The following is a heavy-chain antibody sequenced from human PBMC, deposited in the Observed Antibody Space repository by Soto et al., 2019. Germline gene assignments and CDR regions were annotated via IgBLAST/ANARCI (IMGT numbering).Heavy chain of an antibody. V-gene: IGHV1-18*04. CDR3: ARILKTSRALGH. D-gene: IGHD3-9*01. CDR2: ISGYNGNA. CDR1: GYTFNLYG. J-gene: IGHJ4*02. Sequence: QVQLVQSAGEVRKPGASVKVSCKTSGYTFNLYGMTWLRQAPGQGLEWMGWISGYNGNATYAQKFKGRVTLTIDTSTTTAHMELGSLTSDDTAVYYCARILKTSRALGHWGQGTLVTVSS.